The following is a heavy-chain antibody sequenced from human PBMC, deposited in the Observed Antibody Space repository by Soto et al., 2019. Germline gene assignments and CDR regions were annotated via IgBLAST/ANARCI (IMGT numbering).Heavy chain of an antibody. CDR3: ARVPTLYSGSYHEEFFDY. V-gene: IGHV4-61*01. Sequence: SETLSLTCTVSGGSVSSGSYYWSWIRQPPGKGLEWIGYIYYSGSTNYNPSLKSRVTISVDTSKNQFSLKLSSVTAADTAVYYCARVPTLYSGSYHEEFFDYWGQGTLVTVSS. J-gene: IGHJ4*02. CDR1: GGSVSSGSYY. D-gene: IGHD1-26*01. CDR2: IYYSGST.